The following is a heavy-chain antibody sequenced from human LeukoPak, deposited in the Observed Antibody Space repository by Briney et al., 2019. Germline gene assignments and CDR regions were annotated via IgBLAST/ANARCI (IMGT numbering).Heavy chain of an antibody. Sequence: GGSLRLSCVISGFTFSNYAMHWVRQAPGKGLEWVAVISHDGTNKYYVDSVRGRFTISRDNSKNTLYLQMNSLRAEDTAVYYCARVAGSSSSDYWGQGTLVTVSS. V-gene: IGHV3-30*03. CDR2: ISHDGTNK. J-gene: IGHJ4*02. CDR3: ARVAGSSSSDY. CDR1: GFTFSNYA. D-gene: IGHD6-6*01.